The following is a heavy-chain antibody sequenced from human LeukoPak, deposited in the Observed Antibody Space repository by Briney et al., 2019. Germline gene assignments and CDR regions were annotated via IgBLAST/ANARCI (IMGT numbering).Heavy chain of an antibody. V-gene: IGHV3-48*01. CDR1: GFTFSSYS. J-gene: IGHJ4*02. CDR2: ISSSSSTI. Sequence: GGSLRLSCAASGFTFSSYSMNWIRQAPGKGLEWVSYISSSSSTIYYADSVKGRFTISRDKAKNSLYLQMNSLRAEDTAVYYCAREYCSSTSCLYDYWGQGTLVTVSS. CDR3: AREYCSSTSCLYDY. D-gene: IGHD2-2*01.